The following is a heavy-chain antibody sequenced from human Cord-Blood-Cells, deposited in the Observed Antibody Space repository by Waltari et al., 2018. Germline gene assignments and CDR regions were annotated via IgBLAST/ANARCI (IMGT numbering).Heavy chain of an antibody. V-gene: IGHV3-30*18. CDR1: GFTFSSYG. CDR3: AKDASSWYYYYYYYMDV. CDR2: ISYDGSNK. J-gene: IGHJ6*03. Sequence: QVQLVESGGGVVQPGRSLRLSCAASGFTFSSYGMHWVRQAPGKGLEWVAVISYDGSNKYYADSVKGRFTISRDNSKNTLYLQMNSLRAEDTAVYYCAKDASSWYYYYYYYMDVWGKGTTVTVSS. D-gene: IGHD6-13*01.